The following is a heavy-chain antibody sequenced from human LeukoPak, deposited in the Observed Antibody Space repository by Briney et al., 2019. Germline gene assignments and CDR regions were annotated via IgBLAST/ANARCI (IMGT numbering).Heavy chain of an antibody. CDR3: ARLRHQGSWYLDY. CDR1: GYTFTGYY. Sequence: ASVKVSCKASGYTFTGYYMHWVRQAPGQGLEWMGWINPNSGGTNYAQKFQGWVTMTRDTSISTAYMELSRLRSDDTAVYYCARLRHQGSWYLDYWGQGTLVTVSS. D-gene: IGHD6-13*01. CDR2: INPNSGGT. J-gene: IGHJ4*02. V-gene: IGHV1-2*04.